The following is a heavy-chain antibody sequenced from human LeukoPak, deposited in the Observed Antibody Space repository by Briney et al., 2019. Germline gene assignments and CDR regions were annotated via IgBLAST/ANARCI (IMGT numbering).Heavy chain of an antibody. V-gene: IGHV3-23*01. CDR1: GFTFSSYA. CDR2: ISGSGGST. Sequence: GGSLRLSCAASGFTFSSYAMSWVRQAPGKGLEWVSAISGSGGSTYYADSVKGRFTISRDNSKNTLYLQMSSLRAEDTAVYYCAKDQKWRDDSSGYYPIHPSGAFDIWGQGTMVTVSS. D-gene: IGHD3-22*01. J-gene: IGHJ3*02. CDR3: AKDQKWRDDSSGYYPIHPSGAFDI.